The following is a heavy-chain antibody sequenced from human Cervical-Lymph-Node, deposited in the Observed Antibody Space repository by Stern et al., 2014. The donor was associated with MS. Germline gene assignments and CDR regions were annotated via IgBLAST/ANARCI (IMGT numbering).Heavy chain of an antibody. Sequence: VQLVESGGGVVRPGRSLRLSCATSGFTFSRYAVLWVRQAPGKGLEWVAAISYDGSNKFYGDSVKGRFTISRDNSKNTLFLQMNNLRPEDSGVYHCARDRLDGDYVYYYGLDVWGQGTPVTVSS. CDR3: ARDRLDGDYVYYYGLDV. J-gene: IGHJ6*02. D-gene: IGHD4-17*01. CDR1: GFTFSRYA. CDR2: ISYDGSNK. V-gene: IGHV3-30*04.